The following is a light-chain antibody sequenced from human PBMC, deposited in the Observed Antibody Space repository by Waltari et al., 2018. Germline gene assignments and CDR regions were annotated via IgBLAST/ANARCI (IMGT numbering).Light chain of an antibody. Sequence: DIQMTQSPSTLSASVGDRVTITCRASQSISNWLAWYQQKPVKAPKLLIYRASTFECGVPSRFSGSGSGTELTLTISSVQPDDFATYYCQQYNSYSLLTFGGGTKVEIK. CDR2: RAS. CDR1: QSISNW. CDR3: QQYNSYSLLT. J-gene: IGKJ4*01. V-gene: IGKV1-5*03.